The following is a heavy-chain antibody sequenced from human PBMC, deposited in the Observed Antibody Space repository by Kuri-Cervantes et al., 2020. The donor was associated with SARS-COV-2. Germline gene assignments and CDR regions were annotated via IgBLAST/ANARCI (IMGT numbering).Heavy chain of an antibody. CDR2: ISNDGSNK. CDR3: ARERVGVPDY. CDR1: GFTFSTCA. J-gene: IGHJ4*02. V-gene: IGHV3-30-3*01. D-gene: IGHD2-21*01. Sequence: GGSLRLSCAAPGFTFSTCAMHWVRQVPGKGLEWVAVISNDGSNKNYTDSVKGRFTISRDNSKNTLYLQMNSLRTEDTAVFYCARERVGVPDYWGQGTLVTVSS.